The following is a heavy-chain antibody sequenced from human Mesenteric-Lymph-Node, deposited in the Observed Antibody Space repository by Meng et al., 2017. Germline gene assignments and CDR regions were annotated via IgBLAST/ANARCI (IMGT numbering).Heavy chain of an antibody. J-gene: IGHJ4*02. CDR2: IYHSGST. V-gene: IGHV4-4*02. CDR1: GGSISSVYW. CDR3: ARGGYYSFDY. D-gene: IGHD5-18*01. Sequence: QLQLQESGSGLGKPSQTLSLTCAVSGGSISSVYWWTWVRQSPGKGLEWIGEIYHSGSTNYNPSLKSRVTISVDKSKNQFSLKLTSVTAADTAVYYCARGGYYSFDYWGQGTLVTVSS.